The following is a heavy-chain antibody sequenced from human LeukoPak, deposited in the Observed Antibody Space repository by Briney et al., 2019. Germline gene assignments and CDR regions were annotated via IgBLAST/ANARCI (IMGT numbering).Heavy chain of an antibody. CDR2: IYYSGST. D-gene: IGHD3-10*01. J-gene: IGHJ4*02. CDR3: ATVMVRGVITYYFDY. V-gene: IGHV4-39*07. CDR1: GSSISSSSYY. Sequence: SETLSLTCTVSGSSISSSSYYWGWIRQPPGKGLEWIGSIYYSGSTYYNPSLKSRVTISVDTSKNQFSLKLSSVTAADTAVYYCATVMVRGVITYYFDYWGQGTLVTVSS.